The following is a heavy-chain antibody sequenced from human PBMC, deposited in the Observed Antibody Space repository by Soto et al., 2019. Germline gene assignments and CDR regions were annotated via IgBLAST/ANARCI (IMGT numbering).Heavy chain of an antibody. CDR2: INHSGST. Sequence: PSETLSLTCAVYGGSFSGYYWSWIRQPPGKGLEWIGEINHSGSTNYNPSLKSRVTISVDTSKNQFSLKLSSVTAADTAVYYCARNKLITRMYYYDSSGYHNPFDYWGQGTLVTVSS. V-gene: IGHV4-34*01. J-gene: IGHJ4*02. CDR3: ARNKLITRMYYYDSSGYHNPFDY. CDR1: GGSFSGYY. D-gene: IGHD3-22*01.